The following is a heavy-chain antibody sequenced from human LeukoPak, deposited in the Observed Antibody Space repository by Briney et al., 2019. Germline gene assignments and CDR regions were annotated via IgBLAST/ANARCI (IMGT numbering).Heavy chain of an antibody. CDR2: ISSSSSYI. CDR1: GFTFSSYS. V-gene: IGHV3-21*01. D-gene: IGHD2-15*01. Sequence: GGSLRLSCAASGFTFSSYSMNWVRQAPGKGLEWVSSISSSSSYIYYADSVRGRFTISRDHAKNPLYLQRNSLRAEDTAVYYCARDPSCSGGTCYDYFDYWGRGTLVTVSS. J-gene: IGHJ4*02. CDR3: ARDPSCSGGTCYDYFDY.